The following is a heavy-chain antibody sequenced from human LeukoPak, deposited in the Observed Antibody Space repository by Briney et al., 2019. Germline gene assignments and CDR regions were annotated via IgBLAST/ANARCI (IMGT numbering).Heavy chain of an antibody. Sequence: GASVKVSCKASGYTFSTYGISWVRQAPGQGLEWMGIINPSGGSTSYAQKFQGRVTMTRDTSTSTVYMELSSLRSEDTAVYYCARGKTAVAQDYWGQGTLVTVSS. J-gene: IGHJ4*02. CDR2: INPSGGST. D-gene: IGHD6-19*01. CDR3: ARGKTAVAQDY. V-gene: IGHV1-46*01. CDR1: GYTFSTYG.